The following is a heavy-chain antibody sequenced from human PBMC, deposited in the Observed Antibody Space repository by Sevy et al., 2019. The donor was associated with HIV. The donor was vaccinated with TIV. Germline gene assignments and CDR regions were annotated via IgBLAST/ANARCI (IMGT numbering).Heavy chain of an antibody. J-gene: IGHJ4*02. CDR2: IKSNIDGETT. CDR3: ATAPGYYDSAPFDY. Sequence: GGSLRLSCAVSGFTFNNAWMNWVRQAPGRGLQWVGLIKSNIDGETTDYAAPVKGRFTISRDDSKNTLYLQMNNLKIEDTAVYYCATAPGYYDSAPFDYWGPGTLVTVSS. V-gene: IGHV3-15*01. D-gene: IGHD3-22*01. CDR1: GFTFNNAW.